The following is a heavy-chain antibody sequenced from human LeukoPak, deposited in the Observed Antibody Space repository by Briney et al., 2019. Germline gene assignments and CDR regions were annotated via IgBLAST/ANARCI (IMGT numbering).Heavy chain of an antibody. CDR1: GFTFSSYA. J-gene: IGHJ3*02. CDR3: ARVSGI. Sequence: GGPLRLSCAASGFTFSSYAMHWVRQAPGKGLEWVAVISYDGSNKYYADSVKGRFTISRDNSKNTLYLQMNSLRAEDTAVYYCARVSGIWGQGTMVTVSS. D-gene: IGHD3-10*01. CDR2: ISYDGSNK. V-gene: IGHV3-30-3*01.